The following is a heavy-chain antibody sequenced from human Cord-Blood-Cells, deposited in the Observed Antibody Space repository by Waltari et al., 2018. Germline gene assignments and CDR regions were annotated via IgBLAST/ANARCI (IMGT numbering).Heavy chain of an antibody. D-gene: IGHD7-27*01. V-gene: IGHV4-38-2*02. J-gene: IGHJ6*02. CDR1: GYSISSGYY. CDR2: IYHSGST. CDR3: ARETGAPGDYYYGMDV. Sequence: QVQLQESGPGLVKPSETLSLTCAVSGYSISSGYYWGWIRQPPGKGLEWIGSIYHSGSTSYNPSLKGRFTISVDTSKNQFSLKLSSVTAADTAVYYCARETGAPGDYYYGMDVWGQGTTVTVSS.